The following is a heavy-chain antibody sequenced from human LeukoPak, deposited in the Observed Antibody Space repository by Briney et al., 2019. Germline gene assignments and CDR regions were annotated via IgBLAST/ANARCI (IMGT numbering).Heavy chain of an antibody. V-gene: IGHV1-69*16. D-gene: IGHD1-7*01. J-gene: IGHJ3*02. CDR3: AREVKLELRNAFDI. CDR2: IIPILGIA. Sequence: SVKVSCKASGGTFSTYTISWVRQVPGQGLEWTGRIIPILGIANYAQKLQGRVTMTTDASTSTAYMELRSLRSDDTAVYYCAREVKLELRNAFDIWGQGTMVTVSS. CDR1: GGTFSTYT.